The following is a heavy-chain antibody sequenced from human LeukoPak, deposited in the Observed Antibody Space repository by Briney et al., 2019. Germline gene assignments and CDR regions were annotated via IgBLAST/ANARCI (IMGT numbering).Heavy chain of an antibody. Sequence: SVKVSCKASGGTFSSYAISWVRQAPGQGLEWMGRIIPILGIANYAQKFQGRVTITADKSTSTAYMELSSLRSEDTVVYYCAVSKQLAGPPFDYWGQGTLVTVSS. CDR2: IIPILGIA. V-gene: IGHV1-69*04. CDR1: GGTFSSYA. CDR3: AVSKQLAGPPFDY. D-gene: IGHD6-13*01. J-gene: IGHJ4*02.